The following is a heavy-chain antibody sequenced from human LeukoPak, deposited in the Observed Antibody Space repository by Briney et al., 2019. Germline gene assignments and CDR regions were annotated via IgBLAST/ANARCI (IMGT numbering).Heavy chain of an antibody. Sequence: PGGSLRLSCAASGFTFDIRAMTWVRQAPGEGLEWVSAISGSGDSTYYPDSVKGRFTISRDNAKNSLYLQMNSLRAEDTAVYYCAREEYYYDSSGYRYWGQGTLVTVSS. CDR1: GFTFDIRA. D-gene: IGHD3-22*01. J-gene: IGHJ4*02. CDR3: AREEYYYDSSGYRY. V-gene: IGHV3-23*01. CDR2: ISGSGDST.